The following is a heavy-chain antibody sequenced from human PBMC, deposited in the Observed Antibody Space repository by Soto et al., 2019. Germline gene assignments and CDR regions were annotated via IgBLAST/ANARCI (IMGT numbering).Heavy chain of an antibody. CDR2: INHSGST. Sequence: SETLSLTCAVYGGSFSGYYWSWIRQPPGKGLEWIGEINHSGSTNYNPSLKSRVTISVDTSKNQFSLKLSSVTAADTAVYYCARVTIFGVVYYYGMDVWGQGTTVTVSS. CDR1: GGSFSGYY. CDR3: ARVTIFGVVYYYGMDV. V-gene: IGHV4-34*01. D-gene: IGHD3-3*01. J-gene: IGHJ6*02.